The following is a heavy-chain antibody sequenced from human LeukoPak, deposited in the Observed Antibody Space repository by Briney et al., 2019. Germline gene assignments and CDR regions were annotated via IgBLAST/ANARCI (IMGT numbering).Heavy chain of an antibody. J-gene: IGHJ4*02. CDR1: GDSISSNSYY. CDR3: ARHYYDRSGYYSTPHYFDY. CDR2: IYYSGST. Sequence: SETLSLTCTVSGDSISSNSYYWGWIRQPPGKGLEWIGSIYYSGSTYYNPSLKSRVTVSVDTAKSQFSLEVSSVTAADTAVYYCARHYYDRSGYYSTPHYFDYWGQGTLVTVSS. V-gene: IGHV4-39*01. D-gene: IGHD3-22*01.